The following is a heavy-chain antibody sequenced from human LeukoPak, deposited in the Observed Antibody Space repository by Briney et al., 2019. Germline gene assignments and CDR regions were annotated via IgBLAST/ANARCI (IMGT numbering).Heavy chain of an antibody. CDR2: ISWNSGSI. CDR3: AKDIAAAGTGVFDY. CDR1: GFTFDDYA. Sequence: PGGSLRLSCAASGFTFDDYAMHWVRQAPGEGLEWVSGISWNSGSIGYADSVKGRFTISRDNAKNSLYLQMNSLRAEDTALYYCAKDIAAAGTGVFDYWGQGTLVTVSS. J-gene: IGHJ4*02. V-gene: IGHV3-9*01. D-gene: IGHD6-13*01.